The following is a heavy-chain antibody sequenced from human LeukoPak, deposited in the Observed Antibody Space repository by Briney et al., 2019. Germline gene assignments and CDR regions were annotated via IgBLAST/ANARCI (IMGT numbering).Heavy chain of an antibody. V-gene: IGHV4-59*08. CDR2: VHQSGSN. Sequence: SETLSLTCTVSGGSICTYYWSWVRQPPGKGLEWIGYVHQSGSNNYNPSLKSRVLISVDTSTNRFSLQLTSVTAADTAVYYCARNFDNWGQGTLVTVSS. CDR1: GGSICTYY. CDR3: ARNFDN. J-gene: IGHJ4*02.